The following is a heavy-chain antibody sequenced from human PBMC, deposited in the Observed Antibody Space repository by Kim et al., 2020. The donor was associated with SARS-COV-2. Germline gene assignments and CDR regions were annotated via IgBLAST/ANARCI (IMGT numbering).Heavy chain of an antibody. CDR3: ARGGGYSYGAIDY. J-gene: IGHJ4*02. D-gene: IGHD5-18*01. V-gene: IGHV4-34*01. Sequence: YNPSRKSRVTQSVDTSKNQFSLKLSSVTAADTAVYYCARGGGYSYGAIDYWGQGTLVTVSS.